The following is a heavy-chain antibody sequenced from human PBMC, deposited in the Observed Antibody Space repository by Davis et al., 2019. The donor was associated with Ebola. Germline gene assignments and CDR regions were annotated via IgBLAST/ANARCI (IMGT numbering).Heavy chain of an antibody. CDR1: GFSLSTSGVG. V-gene: IGHV2-5*02. D-gene: IGHD3-10*01. CDR3: AHRGRYPSGSYWHYYFDY. J-gene: IGHJ4*02. Sequence: SGPTLVKPTQTLTLTCTFSGFSLSTSGVGVGWIRQPPGKALEWLALIYWDDDKRYSPSLKSRLTITKDTSKNQVVLTMTNMDPVDTATYYCAHRGRYPSGSYWHYYFDYWGQGTLVTVSS. CDR2: IYWDDDK.